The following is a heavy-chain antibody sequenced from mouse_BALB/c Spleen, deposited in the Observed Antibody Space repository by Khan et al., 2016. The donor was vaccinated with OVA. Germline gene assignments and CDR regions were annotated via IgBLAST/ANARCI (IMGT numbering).Heavy chain of an antibody. CDR1: GYSITSNYA. CDR2: ISYSGST. J-gene: IGHJ4*01. V-gene: IGHV3-2*02. Sequence: EVQLQESGPGLVKPSQSLSLTCTVTGYSITSNYAWNWIRQLPGNKLEWMGYISYSGSTSYNPSLNSRISITRYTSKNQFFLQLNSVTTEVAATYYCGRGNYYGYAMDYWGQGTSVTVSS. CDR3: GRGNYYGYAMDY. D-gene: IGHD1-1*01.